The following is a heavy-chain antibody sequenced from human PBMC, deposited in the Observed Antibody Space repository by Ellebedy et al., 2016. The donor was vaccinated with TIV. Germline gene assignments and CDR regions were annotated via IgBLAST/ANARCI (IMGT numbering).Heavy chain of an antibody. Sequence: ASVKVSXKASGYTFTSYDINWVRQATGQGLEWMGWMNPYTNNTGYAQKFQGRVSMTRNTSISTVYMELSSLRSEDTAVYYCARVMRSGWSKDAFDIWGQGTMVIVSS. CDR3: ARVMRSGWSKDAFDI. V-gene: IGHV1-8*01. J-gene: IGHJ3*02. CDR2: MNPYTNNT. CDR1: GYTFTSYD. D-gene: IGHD6-19*01.